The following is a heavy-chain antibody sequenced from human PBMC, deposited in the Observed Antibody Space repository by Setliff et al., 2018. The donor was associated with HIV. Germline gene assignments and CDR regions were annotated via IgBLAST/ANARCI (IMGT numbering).Heavy chain of an antibody. J-gene: IGHJ5*02. V-gene: IGHV3-30*04. CDR1: GFTFSSYA. CDR2: ISYDGSNK. D-gene: IGHD3-10*01. Sequence: PGGSLRLSCAASGFTFSSYAMHWVRQAPGKGLEWVAVISYDGSNKYYADSVKGRFTISRDNSKNTLYLQMNSLRAEDTAVYYCARAFGGGGFDPWGQGTPVTVSS. CDR3: ARAFGGGGFDP.